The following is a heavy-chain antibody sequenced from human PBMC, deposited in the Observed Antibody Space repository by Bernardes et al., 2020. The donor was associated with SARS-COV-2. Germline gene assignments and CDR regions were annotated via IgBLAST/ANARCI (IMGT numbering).Heavy chain of an antibody. J-gene: IGHJ2*01. Sequence: GGSLRLSCAASGFTFDDYAMHWVRQAPGKGLEWVSGISWNGGSIGYADSVKGRFTISRDNAKNSLYLQMNSLRAEDTAVYYCAKARALDCSSTSCPRAHCYFDLWGRGTLFTVSS. CDR2: ISWNGGSI. V-gene: IGHV3-9*01. CDR1: GFTFDDYA. CDR3: AKARALDCSSTSCPRAHCYFDL. D-gene: IGHD2-2*01.